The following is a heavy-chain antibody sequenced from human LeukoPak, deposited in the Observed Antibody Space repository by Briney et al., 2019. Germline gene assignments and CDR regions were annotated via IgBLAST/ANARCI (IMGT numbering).Heavy chain of an antibody. V-gene: IGHV3-48*03. J-gene: IGHJ4*02. Sequence: GGSLRLSCAASGFTFSSYEMNWVRQAPGKGLEWVSYISSSGSTIYYADSVKGRFTISRDNAKNSLYLQMNSLRAEDTAVYYCAKDLRSYGSGGRFYWGQGTLVTVSS. CDR2: ISSSGSTI. CDR1: GFTFSSYE. D-gene: IGHD3-10*01. CDR3: AKDLRSYGSGGRFY.